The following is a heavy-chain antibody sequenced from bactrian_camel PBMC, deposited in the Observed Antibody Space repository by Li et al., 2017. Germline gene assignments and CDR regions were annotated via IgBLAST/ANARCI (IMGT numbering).Heavy chain of an antibody. CDR3: QTFGGFNSRHCPLT. Sequence: QVQLVESGGASVQAGGSLRLSCAVSGRAADSYCMGWFRQAAGEQREWLSRITTNGRTTYADSVKGRFTISKDKAKHTVYLDMNSLKPEDTGMYSCQTFGGFNSRHCPLTRGQGTQVTVS. J-gene: IGHJ4*01. CDR2: ITTNGRT. D-gene: IGHD3*01. V-gene: IGHV3S53*01. CDR1: GRAADSYC.